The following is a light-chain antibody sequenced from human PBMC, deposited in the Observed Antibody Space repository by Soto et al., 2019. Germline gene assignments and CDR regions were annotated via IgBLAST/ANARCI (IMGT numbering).Light chain of an antibody. J-gene: IGKJ1*01. CDR2: GAS. Sequence: DIVLTQSPGTLSLSPGERATLSCRASQSVSSSSLAWYQQKPGQAPRLLIYGASSRARGIPDRFSGSGSGTDFTLTISRLEPEDFAVYYCQHYVRSFRTFGQGTKVEIK. V-gene: IGKV3-20*01. CDR1: QSVSSSS. CDR3: QHYVRSFRT.